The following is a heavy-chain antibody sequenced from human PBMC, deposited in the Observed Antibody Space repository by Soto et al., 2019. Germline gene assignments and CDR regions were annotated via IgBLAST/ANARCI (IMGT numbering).Heavy chain of an antibody. D-gene: IGHD6-19*01. CDR2: ISAYNGNT. Sequence: QVQLVQSGAEVKKPGASVKVSCKASGYTFTSYGISWVRQAPGQGLEWMGWISAYNGNTNYAQKLQGRVTMTTDTYTSTAYMELRSLRSDDTAVYYCARSYFSLYSSGWFPLGYWGQGTLVTVSS. CDR1: GYTFTSYG. V-gene: IGHV1-18*01. CDR3: ARSYFSLYSSGWFPLGY. J-gene: IGHJ4*02.